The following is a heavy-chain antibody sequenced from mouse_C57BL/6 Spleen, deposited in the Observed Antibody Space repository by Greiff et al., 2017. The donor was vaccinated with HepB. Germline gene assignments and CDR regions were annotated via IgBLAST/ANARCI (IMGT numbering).Heavy chain of an antibody. D-gene: IGHD2-3*01. CDR1: GFTFSSYA. J-gene: IGHJ4*01. CDR3: TREGYYSLYAMDY. CDR2: ISSGGDYI. Sequence: EVNVVESGEGLVKPGGSLKLSCAASGFTFSSYAMSWVRQTPEKRLEWVAYISSGGDYIYYADTVKGRFTISRDNARNTLYLQMSSLKSEDTAMYYCTREGYYSLYAMDYWGQGTSVTVSS. V-gene: IGHV5-9-1*02.